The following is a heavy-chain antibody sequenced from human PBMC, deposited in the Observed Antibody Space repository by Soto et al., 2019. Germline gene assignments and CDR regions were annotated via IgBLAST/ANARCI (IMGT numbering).Heavy chain of an antibody. J-gene: IGHJ6*02. CDR2: IYYRGST. Sequence: PSETLSLTCTVSGGSISSHYWSWLRQAPGKGLEWIGHIYYRGSTSYNPSLRSRSTISVDTSNNQFSLKLNSVTTADTAVYYCARDGREASGMDVWGQGTKVTVSS. CDR3: ARDGREASGMDV. D-gene: IGHD1-26*01. V-gene: IGHV4-59*11. CDR1: GGSISSHY.